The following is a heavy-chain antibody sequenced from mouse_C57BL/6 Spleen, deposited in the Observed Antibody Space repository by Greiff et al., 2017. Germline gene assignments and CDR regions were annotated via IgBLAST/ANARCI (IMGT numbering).Heavy chain of an antibody. CDR1: GFNFKDYY. D-gene: IGHD2-5*01. V-gene: IGHV14-2*01. CDR2: IDPEDGET. Sequence: EVKLQESGAELVKPGASVKLSCTASGFNFKDYYMHWVKQRTEQGLEWIGRIDPEDGETKYAPKFDGKSTITADTSSNTAYLQLSSLTSEDTAVYYCARRNSNYGDYWGQGTTLTVSS. J-gene: IGHJ2*01. CDR3: ARRNSNYGDY.